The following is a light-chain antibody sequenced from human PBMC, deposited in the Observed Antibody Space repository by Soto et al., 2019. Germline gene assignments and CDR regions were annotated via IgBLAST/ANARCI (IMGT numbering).Light chain of an antibody. J-gene: IGLJ1*01. CDR1: SSDVGGYNY. CDR3: SSYTSSRTLLYV. V-gene: IGLV2-14*01. CDR2: DVS. Sequence: QSALTQPASVSGSPGQSITISCTGTSSDVGGYNYVSWYQQHPCKAPKLMIYDVSNRPSGVSNRFSGSKSGNTASLTISGHQAEEEADYYCSSYTSSRTLLYVFGTGTKLTVL.